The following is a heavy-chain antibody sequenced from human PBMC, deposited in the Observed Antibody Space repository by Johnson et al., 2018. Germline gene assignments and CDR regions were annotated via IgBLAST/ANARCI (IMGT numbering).Heavy chain of an antibody. D-gene: IGHD6-6*01. Sequence: QVQLVQSGAEVKKPGSSVKVSCKASGVTFSTYALSWVRQAPGQGLEWMGGIIPIFGTANYAQKFQGRVTITADDSTSTAYMELSSLRSEDTAVYYCACMYSSSAPFGYCYGMDVWGQGTTVTVSS. CDR1: GVTFSTYA. CDR3: ACMYSSSAPFGYCYGMDV. CDR2: IIPIFGTA. V-gene: IGHV1-69*01. J-gene: IGHJ6*02.